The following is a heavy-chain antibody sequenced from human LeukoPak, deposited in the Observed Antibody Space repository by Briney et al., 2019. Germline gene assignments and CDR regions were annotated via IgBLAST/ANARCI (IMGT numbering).Heavy chain of an antibody. Sequence: SETLSLTCAVSGGSFSGYYWSWIRQPPGKGLEWMGKINHSGSTNYNPSPKSQVAISVDTSKNQFSLKLSSVTAADTAVYYCARGSTDRTRIAARLYYYYGMDVWGQGTTVTVSS. V-gene: IGHV4-34*01. D-gene: IGHD6-6*01. J-gene: IGHJ6*02. CDR3: ARGSTDRTRIAARLYYYYGMDV. CDR1: GGSFSGYY. CDR2: INHSGST.